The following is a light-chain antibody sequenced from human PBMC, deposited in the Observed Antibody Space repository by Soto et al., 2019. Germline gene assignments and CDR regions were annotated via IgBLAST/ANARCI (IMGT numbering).Light chain of an antibody. V-gene: IGKV3-15*01. CDR2: GAS. CDR3: QQYNNWWT. J-gene: IGKJ1*01. Sequence: EIVMTQSPATLSVSPGERATLSCRASQSVSSNLAWYQQKPGKAPRLLIYGASTRATGIPARFSGSGSGTEFTLTISSLHSEDFAVYYCQQYNNWWTFGQGTKVEIK. CDR1: QSVSSN.